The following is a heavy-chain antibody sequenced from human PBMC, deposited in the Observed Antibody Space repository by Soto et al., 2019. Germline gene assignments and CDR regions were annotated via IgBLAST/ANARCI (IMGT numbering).Heavy chain of an antibody. D-gene: IGHD1-1*01. CDR3: ARELSTYNLDY. V-gene: IGHV3-48*01. Sequence: EVQLVESGGGLVQPGGSLRLSCAASGFTFSSYSMSWVRQAPGKGLEWVSYISSSSSTIYYADSVKGRFTISRDNAKNSLYLQMNSLRAEDTAMYYCARELSTYNLDYWGQGTLVTVSS. J-gene: IGHJ4*02. CDR2: ISSSSSTI. CDR1: GFTFSSYS.